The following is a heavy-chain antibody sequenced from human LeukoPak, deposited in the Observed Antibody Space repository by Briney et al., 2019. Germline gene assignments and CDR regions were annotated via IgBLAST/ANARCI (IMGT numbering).Heavy chain of an antibody. D-gene: IGHD5-18*01. J-gene: IGHJ3*02. Sequence: NPSETLSLTCTVSGGSISSGGYYWSWIRQHPGKGLEWIGYIYYSGSTYYNPSPKSRVTISVDTSKNQFSLKLSSVTAADTDVYYCARDGGYSYGYGDAFDIWGQGTMVTVSS. V-gene: IGHV4-31*03. CDR1: GGSISSGGYY. CDR3: ARDGGYSYGYGDAFDI. CDR2: IYYSGST.